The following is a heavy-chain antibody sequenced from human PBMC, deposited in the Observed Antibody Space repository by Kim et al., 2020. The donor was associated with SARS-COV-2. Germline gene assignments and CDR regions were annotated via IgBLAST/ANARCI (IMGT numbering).Heavy chain of an antibody. CDR3: TSAYYDFWSGYLTDY. V-gene: IGHV3-73*01. Sequence: AASVKGRFTMSRDDSKHTAYLQMNSLKTEDTAVYYCTSAYYDFWSGYLTDYWGQGTLVTVSS. J-gene: IGHJ4*02. D-gene: IGHD3-3*01.